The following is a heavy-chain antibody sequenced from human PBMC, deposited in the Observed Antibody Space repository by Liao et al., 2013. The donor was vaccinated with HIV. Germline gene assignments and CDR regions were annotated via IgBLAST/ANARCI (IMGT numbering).Heavy chain of an antibody. CDR1: GGSISSYY. CDR2: IYTSGST. Sequence: QLQLQESGPGLVKPSETLSLTCTVSGGSISSYYWSWIRQPAGKGLEWIGRIYTSGSTNYNPSLKSRVTMSVDTSKNQFSLKLTSVTAADTAVYYCARDSVRWLPKGAFDIWGQGTMVTVSS. CDR3: ARDSVRWLPKGAFDI. J-gene: IGHJ3*02. V-gene: IGHV4-4*07. D-gene: IGHD5-24*01.